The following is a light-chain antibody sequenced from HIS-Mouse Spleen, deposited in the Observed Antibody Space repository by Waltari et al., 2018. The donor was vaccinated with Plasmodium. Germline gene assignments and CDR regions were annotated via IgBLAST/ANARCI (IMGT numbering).Light chain of an antibody. V-gene: IGLV2-8*01. J-gene: IGLJ2*01. CDR1: SRDVVGYNY. Sequence: QSALPQPASVSGSPGQSITISCTGTSRDVVGYNYVPWYQQHPGKAPNLMIYEVSKRPSGVPDRFSGSKSGNTASLTVSGLQAEDEADYYCSSYAGSNNLVFGGGTKLTVL. CDR3: SSYAGSNNLV. CDR2: EVS.